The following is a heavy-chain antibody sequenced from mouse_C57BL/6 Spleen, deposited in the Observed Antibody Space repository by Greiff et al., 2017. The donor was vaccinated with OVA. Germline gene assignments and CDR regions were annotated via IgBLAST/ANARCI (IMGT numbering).Heavy chain of an antibody. D-gene: IGHD2-5*01. CDR3: ARAPYYSNYDWYFDV. Sequence: VQLQQSGPELVKPGASVKISCKASGYTFTDYYMNWVKQSHGKSLEWIGDINPNNGGTSYNQKFKGKATLTVDKSSSTAYMELRSLTSEDSAVYYCARAPYYSNYDWYFDVWGTGTKVTVSS. V-gene: IGHV1-26*01. CDR1: GYTFTDYY. CDR2: INPNNGGT. J-gene: IGHJ1*03.